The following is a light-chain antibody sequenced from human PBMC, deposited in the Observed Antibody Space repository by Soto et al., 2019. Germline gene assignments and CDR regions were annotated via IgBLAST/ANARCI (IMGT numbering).Light chain of an antibody. Sequence: EIVLTQSPGTLSLSPGEGATLSCRAIESVASSYLAWYQQKPGQAPRLLIYGASSRATGIPDRFSGSGSGTDFTLIINRLEPEDVAIYYCQQYGGSPRITFGQGTRLENK. CDR1: ESVASSY. J-gene: IGKJ5*01. CDR3: QQYGGSPRIT. CDR2: GAS. V-gene: IGKV3-20*01.